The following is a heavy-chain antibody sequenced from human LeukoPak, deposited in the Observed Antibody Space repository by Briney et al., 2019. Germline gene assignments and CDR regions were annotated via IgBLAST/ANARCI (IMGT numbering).Heavy chain of an antibody. CDR1: GGSISSYY. CDR3: ARDRARIGSSARYDNWFDP. V-gene: IGHV4-59*01. D-gene: IGHD6-25*01. CDR2: IYYSGST. Sequence: SETLSLTCTVSGGSISSYYWSWIRQPPGKGLEWIGYIYYSGSTNYNPSLKSRVTISVDTSKNQFSLKLSSVTAADTAVYYCARDRARIGSSARYDNWFDPWGQGTLVTVSS. J-gene: IGHJ5*02.